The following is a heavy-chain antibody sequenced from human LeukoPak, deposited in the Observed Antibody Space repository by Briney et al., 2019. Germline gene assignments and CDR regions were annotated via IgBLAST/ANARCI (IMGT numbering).Heavy chain of an antibody. CDR3: AKNWGGYDY. J-gene: IGHJ4*02. V-gene: IGHV3-23*01. CDR2: ISNSGDST. CDR1: GFAFSSYA. D-gene: IGHD7-27*01. Sequence: PGGSLRLSCAASGFAFSSYAMTWVRQAPGKGLEWVSAISNSGDSTYYADSVKGRFTIPRDNSKNTLYLQMNSLRSEDTAVYYCAKNWGGYDYWGQGTLVTVSS.